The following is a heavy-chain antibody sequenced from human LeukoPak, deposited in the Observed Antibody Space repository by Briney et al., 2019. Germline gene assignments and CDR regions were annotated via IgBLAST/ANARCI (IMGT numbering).Heavy chain of an antibody. CDR1: GFTFSDYY. Sequence: PGGSLRLSCAASGFTFSDYYMSWIRQAPGKGLEWVSYISSSGSTIYYADSVKGRFTISRDNAKNSLYLQMNSLRAEDTAVYYCARSTTVTTIAADAFDIWGQGTMVTVSS. V-gene: IGHV3-11*04. CDR2: ISSSGSTI. J-gene: IGHJ3*02. D-gene: IGHD4-11*01. CDR3: ARSTTVTTIAADAFDI.